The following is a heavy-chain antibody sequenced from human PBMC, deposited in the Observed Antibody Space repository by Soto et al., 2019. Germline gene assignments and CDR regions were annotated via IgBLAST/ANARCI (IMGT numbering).Heavy chain of an antibody. V-gene: IGHV1-69*12. CDR2: IIPIFGTA. CDR3: ARRCDGYNWGYYFDY. Sequence: QVQLVQSGAEVKKPGSSVKVSCKASGGTFSSYAISWVRQAPGQGLEWMGGIIPIFGTANYAQKFQGRVTITADASTGTATMELSSLRSEDTAVYYCARRCDGYNWGYYFDYWGQGTLVTVSS. J-gene: IGHJ4*02. D-gene: IGHD5-12*01. CDR1: GGTFSSYA.